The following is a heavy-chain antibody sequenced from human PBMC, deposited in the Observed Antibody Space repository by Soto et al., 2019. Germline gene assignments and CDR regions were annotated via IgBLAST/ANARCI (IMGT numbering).Heavy chain of an antibody. CDR3: ARGGYGDYGKPFDY. CDR2: IIPIFGTA. D-gene: IGHD4-17*01. CDR1: GGTFSNYA. J-gene: IGHJ4*02. Sequence: QVQLVQSGAEVQKHGSSVKVSCKASGGTFSNYAISWVRQAPGQGLEWMGGIIPIFGTANYAQKFQGRITITADESTSTVYMELSSLRSEDTAVYYCARGGYGDYGKPFDYWGQGTLVTVSS. V-gene: IGHV1-69*01.